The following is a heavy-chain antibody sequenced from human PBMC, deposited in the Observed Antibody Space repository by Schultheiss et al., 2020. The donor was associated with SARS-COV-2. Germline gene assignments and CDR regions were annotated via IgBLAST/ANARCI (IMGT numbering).Heavy chain of an antibody. CDR1: GGSISSGGYY. CDR2: IYTSGST. Sequence: SETLSLTCTVSGGSISSGGYYWSWIRQPAGKGLEWIGRIYTSGSTNYNPSLKSRVTMSVDTSKNQFSLKLSSVTAADTAVYYCARVAPITMVRGVMNYYYYMDVWGKGTTVTVSS. CDR3: ARVAPITMVRGVMNYYYYMDV. J-gene: IGHJ6*03. D-gene: IGHD3-10*01. V-gene: IGHV4-61*02.